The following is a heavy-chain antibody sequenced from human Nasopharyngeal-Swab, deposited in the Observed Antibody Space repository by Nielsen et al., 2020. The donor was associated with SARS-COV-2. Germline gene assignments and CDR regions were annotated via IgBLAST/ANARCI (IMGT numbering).Heavy chain of an antibody. CDR1: GFTFDDYA. CDR3: AKLPDPFSSTDY. D-gene: IGHD2/OR15-2a*01. CDR2: ISWNSGSI. J-gene: IGHJ4*02. V-gene: IGHV3-9*01. Sequence: GRSLRLSCAASGFTFDDYAMHWVRQAPGKGLEWVSGISWNSGSIGYADSVKGRFTISRDNAKNSLYLQMNSLRAEDTALYYCAKLPDPFSSTDYWGQGTLVTVSS.